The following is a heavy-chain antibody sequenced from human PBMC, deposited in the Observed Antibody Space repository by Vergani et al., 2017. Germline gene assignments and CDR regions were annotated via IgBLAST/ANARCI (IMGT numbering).Heavy chain of an antibody. V-gene: IGHV3-21*01. CDR1: GFTFSSYA. Sequence: EVQLLESGGGLVQPGGSLRLSCAASGFTFSSYAMSWVRQAPGKGLEWVSSISSNSSYKYYADSVKGRFTISRDNAKNSLYLQMNSLRAEDTAVYYCARVGYNWNSLYYFDDWGQGTLVTVSS. J-gene: IGHJ4*02. CDR3: ARVGYNWNSLYYFDD. CDR2: ISSNSSYK. D-gene: IGHD1-7*01.